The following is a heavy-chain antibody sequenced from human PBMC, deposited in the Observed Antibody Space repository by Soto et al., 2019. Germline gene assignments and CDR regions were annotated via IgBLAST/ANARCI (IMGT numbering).Heavy chain of an antibody. Sequence: QVQLVQSGAEVKKPGSSVKVSCKGSGGFNSYSISWVRQAPGQGPEWMGGIITIFATPTYAQKFQGRVTITADKSTSTAYMELSRLTSEDTAVYYCARGGPVIIPAATNWFDPWGQGTLVSVSS. CDR3: ARGGPVIIPAATNWFDP. D-gene: IGHD2-2*01. J-gene: IGHJ5*02. CDR1: GGFNSYS. V-gene: IGHV1-69*06. CDR2: IITIFATP.